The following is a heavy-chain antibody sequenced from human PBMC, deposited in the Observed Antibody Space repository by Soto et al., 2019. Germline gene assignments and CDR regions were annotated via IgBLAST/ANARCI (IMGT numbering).Heavy chain of an antibody. J-gene: IGHJ4*02. CDR1: GYTFTSYA. Sequence: QVQLVQSGAEVKKPGASVKVSCKASGYTFTSYAMHWVRQAPGQRLEWMGWINAGNGNTKYSQKFQVRVTITKDTPATTAYMELSSLRSEDTAVYYCARDLGGWPDYWGQGTLVTVSS. V-gene: IGHV1-3*01. CDR3: ARDLGGWPDY. CDR2: INAGNGNT. D-gene: IGHD2-15*01.